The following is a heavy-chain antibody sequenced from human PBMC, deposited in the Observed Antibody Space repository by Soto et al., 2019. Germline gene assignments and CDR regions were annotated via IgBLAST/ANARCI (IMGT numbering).Heavy chain of an antibody. V-gene: IGHV3-9*01. CDR1: GFTFDDYA. CDR2: ISWNSGSI. Sequence: GGSLRLSCAASGFTFDDYAMHWVRQAPGKGLEWVSGISWNSGSIGYADSVKGRFTISRDNAKNSLYLQMNSLRAEDTALYYCAKDGRYSSGWYSWFDPWGQGTLVTVSS. D-gene: IGHD6-19*01. CDR3: AKDGRYSSGWYSWFDP. J-gene: IGHJ5*02.